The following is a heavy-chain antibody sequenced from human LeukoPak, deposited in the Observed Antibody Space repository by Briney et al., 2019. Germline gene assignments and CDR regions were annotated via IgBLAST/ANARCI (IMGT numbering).Heavy chain of an antibody. D-gene: IGHD6-19*01. CDR2: ISGSGGST. Sequence: GGSLRLSCAASGFTFTKYWMTWVRQAPGKGLEWVSAISGSGGSTYYADSVKGRFTISRDNSKNTLYLQMNSLRAEDTAVYYCAKDQGYSSGRALDYWGQGNLVTVSS. J-gene: IGHJ4*02. CDR3: AKDQGYSSGRALDY. CDR1: GFTFTKYW. V-gene: IGHV3-23*01.